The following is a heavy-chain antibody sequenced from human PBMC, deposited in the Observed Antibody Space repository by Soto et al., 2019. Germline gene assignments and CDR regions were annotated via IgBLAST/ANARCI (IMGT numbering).Heavy chain of an antibody. CDR3: AGQGQIPSIWAY. CDR1: GGSIISGNW. CDR2: IHLDGTT. V-gene: IGHV4-4*02. Sequence: QMQLQESGPGLVKPSETLSITCAVSGGSIISGNWWSWVRHFPGQGLEWIGEIHLDGTTYYNPALEGGVTISVVTSNTQLSLMLTSVSAADTALYYCAGQGQIPSIWAYWGQGTLVTVSA. J-gene: IGHJ4*02. D-gene: IGHD3-16*01.